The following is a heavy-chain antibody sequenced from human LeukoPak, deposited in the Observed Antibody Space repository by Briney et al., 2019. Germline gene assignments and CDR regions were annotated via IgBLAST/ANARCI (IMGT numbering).Heavy chain of an antibody. J-gene: IGHJ4*02. CDR1: GFTFSSYS. CDR3: ARGLPRGVTTFDY. Sequence: PGGSLRLSCAASGFTFSSYSMNWVRQAPGKGLEWVSSISSSSSYIYYADSVKGRFTISRDNAKNSLYLQMNSLRAEDTAVYYCARGLPRGVTTFDYWGQGTLVTVSS. CDR2: ISSSSSYI. D-gene: IGHD4-17*01. V-gene: IGHV3-21*01.